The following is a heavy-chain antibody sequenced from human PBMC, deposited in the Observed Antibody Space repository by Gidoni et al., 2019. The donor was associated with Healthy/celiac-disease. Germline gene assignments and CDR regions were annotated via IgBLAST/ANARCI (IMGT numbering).Heavy chain of an antibody. Sequence: QVQLVQSGAEVKKPGSSVKVSCKASGGTFSSYAISWVRQAPGQGLAWMGRIIPILGIANYAQKFQGRVTITADKSTSTAYMELSSLRSEDTAVYYCARDPKRVYYDFWSGSNVYGMDVWGQGTTVTVSS. J-gene: IGHJ6*02. D-gene: IGHD3-3*01. CDR3: ARDPKRVYYDFWSGSNVYGMDV. V-gene: IGHV1-69*04. CDR1: GGTFSSYA. CDR2: IIPILGIA.